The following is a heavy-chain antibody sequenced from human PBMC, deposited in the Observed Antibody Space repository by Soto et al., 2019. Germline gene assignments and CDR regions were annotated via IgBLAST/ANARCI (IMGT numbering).Heavy chain of an antibody. CDR1: GYTFTSYG. CDR2: ISAYNGNT. V-gene: IGHV1-18*01. CDR3: ARSVYDYIWGSYRYSGADAFDI. Sequence: QVPLVQSGAEVKKPGASVKVSCKASGYTFTSYGISWVRQAPGQGLEWMGWISAYNGNTNYAQKLQGRVTMTTDTATSTAYMELRSLRSDDTAVYYCARSVYDYIWGSYRYSGADAFDIWGQGTMVTVSS. D-gene: IGHD3-16*02. J-gene: IGHJ3*02.